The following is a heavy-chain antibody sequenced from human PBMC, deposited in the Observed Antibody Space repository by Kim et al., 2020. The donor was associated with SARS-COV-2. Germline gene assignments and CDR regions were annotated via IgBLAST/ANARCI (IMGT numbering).Heavy chain of an antibody. J-gene: IGHJ4*02. V-gene: IGHV3-33*01. CDR3: ARDMGAAGAYSGYDPHVGY. D-gene: IGHD5-12*01. CDR2: IWYDGSNK. Sequence: GGSLRLSCAASGFTFSSYGMHWVRQAPGKGLEWVAVIWYDGSNKYYADSVKGRFTISRDNSKNTLYLQMNSLRAEDTAVYYCARDMGAAGAYSGYDPHVGYWGQGTLVTVSS. CDR1: GFTFSSYG.